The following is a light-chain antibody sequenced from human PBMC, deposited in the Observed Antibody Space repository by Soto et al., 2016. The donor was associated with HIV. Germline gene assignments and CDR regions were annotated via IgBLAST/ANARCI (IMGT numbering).Light chain of an antibody. CDR2: DAL. CDR1: RDISNY. CDR3: QQCDTPPFT. Sequence: GDRVIITCQTTRDISNYLNWYQHKPGKAPKVLVFDALNLETGVPARFRGSGSGTNFSLVINGLQPEDSATYYCQQCDTPPFTFGPG. J-gene: IGKJ3*01. V-gene: IGKV1-33*01.